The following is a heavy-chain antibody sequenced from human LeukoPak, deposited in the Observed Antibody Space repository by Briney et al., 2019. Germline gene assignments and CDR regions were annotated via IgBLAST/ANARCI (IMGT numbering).Heavy chain of an antibody. D-gene: IGHD2-21*02. CDR2: IYYSGST. CDR1: GGSISSGGYS. CDR3: ARDGCIGDDCDYNFDH. J-gene: IGHJ4*02. Sequence: PSETLSLTCTVSGGSISSGGYSWSWIRQHPGKGLEWIGYIYYSGSTYYNPSLKSRVTISVDTSKNQFSLKLSSVTAADTAVYYCARDGCIGDDCDYNFDHWGQGTLVTVSS. V-gene: IGHV4-31*03.